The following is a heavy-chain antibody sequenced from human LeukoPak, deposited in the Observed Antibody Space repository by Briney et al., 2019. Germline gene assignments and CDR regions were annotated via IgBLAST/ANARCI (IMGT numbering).Heavy chain of an antibody. J-gene: IGHJ4*02. Sequence: GVSLRLSCVASGFTFGKYWMSWVRQAPGKGLEWVANIKLDGSEKNYVDSVKGRFTISRDNTKNSLYLQMNSLRVEDTAVFYCARDQYDTWSRRGNFDSWGQGTLVIVSS. CDR2: IKLDGSEK. V-gene: IGHV3-7*03. CDR1: GFTFGKYW. CDR3: ARDQYDTWSRRGNFDS. D-gene: IGHD3-3*01.